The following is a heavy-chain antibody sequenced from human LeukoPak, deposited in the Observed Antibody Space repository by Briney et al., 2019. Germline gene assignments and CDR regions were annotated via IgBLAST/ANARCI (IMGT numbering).Heavy chain of an antibody. D-gene: IGHD3-16*01. Sequence: PGGSLRLSCAASGFTFSSYAMHWVRQAPGKGLEWVAVISYDGSNKYYADSVKGRFTTSRDNSKNTLYLQMNSLRAEDTAVYYCARITEGAFDIWGQGTMVTVSS. CDR1: GFTFSSYA. CDR3: ARITEGAFDI. V-gene: IGHV3-30*04. J-gene: IGHJ3*02. CDR2: ISYDGSNK.